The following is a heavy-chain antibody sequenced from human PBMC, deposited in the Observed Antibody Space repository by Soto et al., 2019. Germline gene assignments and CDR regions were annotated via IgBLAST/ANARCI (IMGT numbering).Heavy chain of an antibody. J-gene: IGHJ4*02. D-gene: IGHD1-26*01. V-gene: IGHV4-31*03. CDR3: ARGVGATTGGYYFDY. CDR1: GGSISSGDYY. CDR2: IYYSGST. Sequence: SETLSLTCTVSGGSISSGDYYWSWIRQHPGKGLEWIGYIYYSGSTYYNPSLKSRVTISVDTSKNQFSLKLSSVTAADTAVYYCARGVGATTGGYYFDYWGQGTLVTVSS.